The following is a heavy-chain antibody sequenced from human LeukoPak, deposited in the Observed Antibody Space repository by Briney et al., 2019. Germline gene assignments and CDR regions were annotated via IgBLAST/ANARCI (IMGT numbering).Heavy chain of an antibody. CDR1: GFTFSRQA. CDR2: ISSSDGST. Sequence: GGSLRLSCAASGFTFSRQAMSWVRRAPGKGLEWVSTISSSDGSTNYADSVKGRFTISRDNSKNTLYLQMNSLRAEDTAVYYCAKLIAVAATDDYWGQGTLVTVSS. D-gene: IGHD6-19*01. J-gene: IGHJ4*02. V-gene: IGHV3-23*01. CDR3: AKLIAVAATDDY.